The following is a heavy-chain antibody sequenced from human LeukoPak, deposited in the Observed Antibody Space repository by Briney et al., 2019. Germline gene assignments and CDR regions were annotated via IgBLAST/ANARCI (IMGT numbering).Heavy chain of an antibody. CDR1: GGSFSGYY. V-gene: IGHV4-34*01. CDR3: ARGVRASIAAAGTSWWFDP. J-gene: IGHJ5*02. Sequence: SETLSLTCAVYGGSFSGYYWSWIRQPPGKGLEWIGEINHSGSTNYNPSLKSRVTVSVDTSKNQFSLKLSSVTAADTAVYYCARGVRASIAAAGTSWWFDPWGQGTLVTVSS. D-gene: IGHD6-13*01. CDR2: INHSGST.